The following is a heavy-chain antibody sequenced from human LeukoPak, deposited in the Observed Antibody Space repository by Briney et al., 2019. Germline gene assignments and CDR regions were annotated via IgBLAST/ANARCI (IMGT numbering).Heavy chain of an antibody. CDR1: GYTFTGYY. D-gene: IGHD1-1*01. Sequence: ASVKVSCKASGYTFTGYYMHWVRQAPGQGLEWMGWINPNSGGTNYAQKFQGRVTMTRDTSISTAYMELSRLRSDDTAVYYCARDRNDTTPYWYFDLWGRGTLVTVSS. CDR3: ARDRNDTTPYWYFDL. V-gene: IGHV1-2*02. J-gene: IGHJ2*01. CDR2: INPNSGGT.